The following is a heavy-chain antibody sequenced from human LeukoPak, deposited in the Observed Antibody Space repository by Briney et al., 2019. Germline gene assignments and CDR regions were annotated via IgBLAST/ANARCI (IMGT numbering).Heavy chain of an antibody. D-gene: IGHD1-26*01. CDR2: IIPILGIA. J-gene: IGHJ4*02. CDR3: ARVGGSYYSSDY. CDR1: GGTFSSYA. V-gene: IGHV1-69*04. Sequence: ASVKVSCKASGGTFSSYAISWVRQAPGQGLEWMGRIIPILGIANYAQKFQGRVTITADKSASTAYMELSSLRSEDTAVYYCARVGGSYYSSDYWGQGTLVTVSS.